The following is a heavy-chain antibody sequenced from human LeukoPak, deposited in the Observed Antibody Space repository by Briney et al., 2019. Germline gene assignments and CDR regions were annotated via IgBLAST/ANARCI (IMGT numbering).Heavy chain of an antibody. CDR1: GFTFSDFG. Sequence: GGSLRLSCAASGFTFSDFGMNWVRQAPGKGLEWVAFIKGDETEKHYVDSLKGRFTISRDNAENSLSLQMNSLTVEDTAVYYCARDGAYCSSTSCYYYGMDVWGQGTTVTASS. CDR2: IKGDETEK. CDR3: ARDGAYCSSTSCYYYGMDV. V-gene: IGHV3-7*01. J-gene: IGHJ6*02. D-gene: IGHD2-2*01.